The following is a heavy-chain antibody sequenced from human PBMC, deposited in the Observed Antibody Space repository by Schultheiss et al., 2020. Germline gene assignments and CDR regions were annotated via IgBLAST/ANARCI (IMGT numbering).Heavy chain of an antibody. CDR1: GYSISSGYY. CDR2: IYHSGST. V-gene: IGHV4-38-2*02. D-gene: IGHD2-8*01. CDR3: ARGGPRYCTNGVCTPGRAFDY. J-gene: IGHJ4*02. Sequence: SQTLSLTCTVSGYSISSGYYWGWIRQPPGKGLEWIGYIYHSGSTYYNPSLKSRVTISVDTSKNQFSLKLSSVTAADTAVYYCARGGPRYCTNGVCTPGRAFDYWGQGTLVTVSS.